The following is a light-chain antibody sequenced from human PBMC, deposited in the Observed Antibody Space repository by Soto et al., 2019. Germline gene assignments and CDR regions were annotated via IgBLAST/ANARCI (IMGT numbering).Light chain of an antibody. J-gene: IGKJ5*01. Sequence: EIVLTQSPGTLSLSPGERATLSCWASQSVSSSYLAWYQQKPGQAPRLLIYGASSRATGIPDRFSGSGSGTDFTLTISRLEPEDFAVYYCQQYGGSPLFGQGTRLEIK. CDR2: GAS. CDR3: QQYGGSPL. CDR1: QSVSSSY. V-gene: IGKV3-20*01.